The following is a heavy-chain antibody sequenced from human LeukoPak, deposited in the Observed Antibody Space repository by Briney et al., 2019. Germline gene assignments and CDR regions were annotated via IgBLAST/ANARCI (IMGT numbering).Heavy chain of an antibody. D-gene: IGHD3-16*01. CDR2: IYYSGST. CDR1: GGSISSYY. J-gene: IGHJ3*02. V-gene: IGHV4-59*01. CDR3: ARGDPLDVWGTHGAFDI. Sequence: TSXTLSLTCTVSGGSISSYYWSWIRQPAGKGLEWIGYIYYSGSTNYNPSLKSRVTISVDSSKNQFSLKLSSVTAADTAVYYCARGDPLDVWGTHGAFDIWGQGTMVTVSS.